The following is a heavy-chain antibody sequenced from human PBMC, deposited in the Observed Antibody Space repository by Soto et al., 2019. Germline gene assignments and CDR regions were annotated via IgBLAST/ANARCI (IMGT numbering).Heavy chain of an antibody. V-gene: IGHV3-33*01. D-gene: IGHD6-13*01. CDR1: GFTFSSYG. Sequence: QVQLVESGGGVVQPGRSLRLSCAASGFTFSSYGMHWVRQAPGKGLECVAVIWYDGTNKYYADSVKGRFTISRDNSKNPLYLQMNSLRADDSAVYYCARDRGAAAGTRYYYGMDVWGQGTTVTVSS. CDR2: IWYDGTNK. J-gene: IGHJ6*02. CDR3: ARDRGAAAGTRYYYGMDV.